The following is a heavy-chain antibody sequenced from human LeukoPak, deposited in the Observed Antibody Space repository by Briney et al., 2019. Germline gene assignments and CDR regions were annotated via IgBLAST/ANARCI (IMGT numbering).Heavy chain of an antibody. Sequence: SETLSLTCTVSGCSFSSYYWTWIRQPAGKGLEWIGRINTSGSSNYNPSLRSRVIMSVDTSKNQFSLNLSSVTAADTAVYYCAREGGGPKWLDPWGQGTLVTVSS. D-gene: IGHD6-25*01. CDR2: INTSGSS. CDR1: GCSFSSYY. CDR3: AREGGGPKWLDP. J-gene: IGHJ5*02. V-gene: IGHV4-4*07.